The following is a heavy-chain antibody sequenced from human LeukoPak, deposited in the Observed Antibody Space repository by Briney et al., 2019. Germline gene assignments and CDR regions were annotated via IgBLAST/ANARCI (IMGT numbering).Heavy chain of an antibody. CDR2: IYTSGST. J-gene: IGHJ5*02. D-gene: IGHD3-3*01. CDR1: GGSISSGSYY. CDR3: ARVNFWSGYYETNWFDP. V-gene: IGHV4-61*02. Sequence: SQTLSLTCTVSGGSISSGSYYWSWIRQPAGKGLEWIGRIYTSGSTNYNPSLKRRVTISVDTSKNQFSLKLSSVTAADTAVYYCARVNFWSGYYETNWFDPWGQGTLVTVSS.